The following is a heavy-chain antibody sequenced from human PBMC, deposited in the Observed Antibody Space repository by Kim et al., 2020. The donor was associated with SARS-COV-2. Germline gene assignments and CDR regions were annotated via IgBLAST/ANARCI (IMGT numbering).Heavy chain of an antibody. CDR3: ARGGYGGYDSPDVFDF. J-gene: IGHJ3*01. D-gene: IGHD5-12*01. CDR1: GFIFRNYA. CDR2: IRSHGRNS. V-gene: IGHV3-64*01. Sequence: GGSLRLSCAASGFIFRNYAMHWVRQAPGKGLEHVSSIRSHGRNSSYTNSVRGRATISRENSKNTLFLQMGSLSSEDMGVYYCARGGYGGYDSPDVFDFWGQGTMVTVSS.